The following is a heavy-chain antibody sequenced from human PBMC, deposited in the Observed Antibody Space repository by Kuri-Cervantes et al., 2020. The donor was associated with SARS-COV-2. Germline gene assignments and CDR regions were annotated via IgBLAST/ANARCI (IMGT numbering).Heavy chain of an antibody. D-gene: IGHD6-13*01. V-gene: IGHV3-23*01. CDR1: GFTVSSNY. J-gene: IGHJ3*02. Sequence: GGSLRLSCAASGFTVSSNYMSWVRQAPGRGLEWVSVISGSGGSTYYADSVKGRFTISRDNSKNTLYLQMNSLRAEDTAVYYCVKEKGIILAATDAFDIWGQGTMVTVAS. CDR2: ISGSGGST. CDR3: VKEKGIILAATDAFDI.